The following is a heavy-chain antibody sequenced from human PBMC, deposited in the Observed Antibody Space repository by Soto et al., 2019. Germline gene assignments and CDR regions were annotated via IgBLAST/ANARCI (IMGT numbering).Heavy chain of an antibody. Sequence: PGGSLRLSCAASGFTFSSHAMHWVRQAPGKGLEWVAVISYDGSNKHYADSVKGRFTISRDNSENTLYLQMNSLRPEDTAVYYCVRHDSYDSSGYLEYWGKGTLVTVSS. D-gene: IGHD3-22*01. CDR3: VRHDSYDSSGYLEY. CDR2: ISYDGSNK. J-gene: IGHJ4*02. V-gene: IGHV3-30-3*01. CDR1: GFTFSSHA.